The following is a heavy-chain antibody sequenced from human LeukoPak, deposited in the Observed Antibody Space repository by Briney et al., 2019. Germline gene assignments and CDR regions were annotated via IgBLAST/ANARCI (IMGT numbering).Heavy chain of an antibody. J-gene: IGHJ4*02. CDR2: IWYDGSNK. CDR3: AKGCYDFWSGYESYYFDY. Sequence: PGGSLRLSCAASGFTFSSYGMHWVRQAPGKGLEWVAVIWYDGSNKYYADSVKGRFTIFRDNSKNTLYLQMNSLRAEDTAVYYCAKGCYDFWSGYESYYFDYWGQGTLVTVSA. V-gene: IGHV3-33*06. CDR1: GFTFSSYG. D-gene: IGHD3-3*01.